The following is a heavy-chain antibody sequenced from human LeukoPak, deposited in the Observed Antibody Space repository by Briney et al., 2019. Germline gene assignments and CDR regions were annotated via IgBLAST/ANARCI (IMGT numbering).Heavy chain of an antibody. Sequence: GGSLRLSCAASGLTFSNAWMTWVRQAPGKGLEWVGRIKDKTHGETTEYSAPVKGRFTISRDDSKNTLYLQTNSLKTEDTAVYYCTTRGGSFSIFDYWGQGTLVTVSS. D-gene: IGHD1-26*01. V-gene: IGHV3-15*01. J-gene: IGHJ4*02. CDR3: TTRGGSFSIFDY. CDR2: IKDKTHGETT. CDR1: GLTFSNAW.